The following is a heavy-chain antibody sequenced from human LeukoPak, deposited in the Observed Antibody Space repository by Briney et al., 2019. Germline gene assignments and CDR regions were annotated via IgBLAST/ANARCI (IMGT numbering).Heavy chain of an antibody. CDR2: K. J-gene: IGHJ6*02. V-gene: IGHV3-9*01. D-gene: IGHD1-26*01. CDR3: AKDIADQIVGATWGYHGMDV. Sequence: KGYADSVKGRFTISRDKAKNSLYLQMNSLRAEDTALYYCAKDIADQIVGATWGYHGMDVCGQGTTVTVSS.